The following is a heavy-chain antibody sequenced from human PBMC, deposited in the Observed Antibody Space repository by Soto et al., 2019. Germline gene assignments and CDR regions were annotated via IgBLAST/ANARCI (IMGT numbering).Heavy chain of an antibody. V-gene: IGHV3-48*03. Sequence: EVQLVESGGVLVQPGESLRLSCAASEFPFSSYEMNWVRQAPGKGLEWVAYISSGGGNIYYADSVKGRFTISRDNAKNSVDLQMNSLRAEDTAVYYCARDRWVRYRGYDWHLDYCGQGTLVTVSS. D-gene: IGHD5-12*01. CDR3: ARDRWVRYRGYDWHLDY. CDR2: ISSGGGNI. J-gene: IGHJ4*02. CDR1: EFPFSSYE.